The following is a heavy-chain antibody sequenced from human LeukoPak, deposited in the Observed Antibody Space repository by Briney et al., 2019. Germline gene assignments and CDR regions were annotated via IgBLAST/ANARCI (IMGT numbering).Heavy chain of an antibody. CDR1: VGSISSYY. CDR2: IYYSGST. J-gene: IGHJ6*03. V-gene: IGHV4-59*01. Sequence: TSETLSLTCTVAVGSISSYYCSSIRQPRGKGLEWNGYIYYSGSTNYNPSLKSRVTISVDTSKNQFSLKLSSVTAADAAVYYCARDRGVYCSSTSCEGGYYYYYYMDVWGKGPTVTVSS. CDR3: ARDRGVYCSSTSCEGGYYYYYYMDV. D-gene: IGHD2-2*01.